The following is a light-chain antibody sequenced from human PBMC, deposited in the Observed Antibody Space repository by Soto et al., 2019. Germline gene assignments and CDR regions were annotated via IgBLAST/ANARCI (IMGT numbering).Light chain of an antibody. V-gene: IGKV3-11*01. Sequence: EIVLTQSPGTLSLSPGDSATLSCRASQSVSKYLAWYQQKPGQAPRLLIYDASDRSTGIPARFSGSGSGTDFTLTISSLEPEDFAVYYCQVFDGSLWTFGQGTKVEIK. CDR2: DAS. CDR1: QSVSKY. CDR3: QVFDGSLWT. J-gene: IGKJ1*01.